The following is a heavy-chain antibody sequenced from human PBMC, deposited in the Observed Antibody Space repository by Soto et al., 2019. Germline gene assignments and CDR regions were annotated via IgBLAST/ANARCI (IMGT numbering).Heavy chain of an antibody. J-gene: IGHJ6*03. V-gene: IGHV4-59*08. CDR3: AKLGYDYYMDV. CDR2: ISYSAST. CDR1: GASISRYY. Sequence: SETLSLTCTVSGASISRYYWNWIRQPPGQGLEWIGYISYSASTEYNPSLKSRVTISIDTSKNQFSLKLSSVTAADTAVYYCAKLGYDYYMDVWGRGTTVTVFS. D-gene: IGHD3-10*01.